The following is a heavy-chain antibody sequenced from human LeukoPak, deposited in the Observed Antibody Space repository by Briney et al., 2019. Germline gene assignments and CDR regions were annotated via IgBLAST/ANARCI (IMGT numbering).Heavy chain of an antibody. V-gene: IGHV3-23*01. J-gene: IGHJ4*02. Sequence: PGGSLRLSCAASGFTFSSYAMGWVRQAPGKGLEWVSAISGSGGSTYYADSVKGRFTISRDNSKNTLYLQMNSLRGEDTAVYYCAKGPSSWEPTYYFDYWGQGTLVTVSS. D-gene: IGHD1-14*01. CDR2: ISGSGGST. CDR1: GFTFSSYA. CDR3: AKGPSSWEPTYYFDY.